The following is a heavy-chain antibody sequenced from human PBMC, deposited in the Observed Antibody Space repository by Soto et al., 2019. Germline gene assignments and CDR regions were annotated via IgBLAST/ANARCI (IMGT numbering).Heavy chain of an antibody. V-gene: IGHV4-4*02. CDR3: TRALLKSLDY. J-gene: IGHJ4*02. Sequence: QVQLQESGPGLVKPSETLSLTCAVSGASIRTTDWLSWVRQPPGEGLEWIGEIHYSGTTNYNPSLKSRVSISLDKSKNQFSLNLSSVTAADTAMYYCTRALLKSLDYWGQGTLVTVSS. D-gene: IGHD3-9*01. CDR1: GASIRTTDW. CDR2: IHYSGTT.